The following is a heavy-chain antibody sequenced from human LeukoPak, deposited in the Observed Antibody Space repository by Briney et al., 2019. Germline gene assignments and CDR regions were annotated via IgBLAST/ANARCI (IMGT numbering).Heavy chain of an antibody. CDR1: GGTFSSYA. D-gene: IGHD3-9*01. J-gene: IGHJ4*02. CDR3: ARKLFEYYDILTGYYYFDY. CDR2: IIPIFGTA. Sequence: SVKVSCKASGGTFSSYATSWVRQAPGQGLEWMGGIIPIFGTANYAQKFQGRVTITADESTSTAYMELSSLRSEDTAVYYCARKLFEYYDILTGYYYFDYWGQGTLVTVSS. V-gene: IGHV1-69*13.